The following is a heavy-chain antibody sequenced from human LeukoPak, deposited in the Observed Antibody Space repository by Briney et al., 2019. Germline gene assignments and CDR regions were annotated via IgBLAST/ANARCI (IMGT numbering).Heavy chain of an antibody. V-gene: IGHV3-48*04. D-gene: IGHD5-12*01. CDR1: GFTFGSYS. CDR2: IGHTGSIT. J-gene: IGHJ3*02. CDR3: AREIYDAFDI. Sequence: GGSLRLSCAGSGFTFGSYSMNWVRHAPGKGLEWVSYIGHTGSITDYADSVKGRFTISRDNAKNSLYLQMNSLRAEDTAVYYCAREIYDAFDIWGQGTMVTVSS.